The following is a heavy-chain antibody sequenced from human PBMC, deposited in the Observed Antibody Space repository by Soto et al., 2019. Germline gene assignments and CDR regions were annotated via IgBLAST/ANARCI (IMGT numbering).Heavy chain of an antibody. D-gene: IGHD5-18*01. CDR1: GGSFSGYY. CDR2: INHSGST. Sequence: KASETLSLTCAVYGGSFSGYYWSWIRQPPGKGLEWIGEINHSGSTNYNPSLKSRGTISVDTSKNQFSLKLSSVTAADTAVYYCARATPLDVDTAMVNFDYWGQGTLVTVSS. CDR3: ARATPLDVDTAMVNFDY. V-gene: IGHV4-34*01. J-gene: IGHJ4*02.